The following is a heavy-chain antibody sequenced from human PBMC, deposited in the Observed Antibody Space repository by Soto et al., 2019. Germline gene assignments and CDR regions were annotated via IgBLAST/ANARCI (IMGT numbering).Heavy chain of an antibody. V-gene: IGHV3-48*02. CDR3: ARETTQLAHTYT. CDR1: GFTFSSYS. D-gene: IGHD6-6*01. CDR2: ISSSSSTI. Sequence: PGGSLRLSHGSSGFTFSSYSINWVRQAPGKGLEWVSYISSSSSTIYYADSVKGRFTISRDNAKNSLYLQMNSLRDEDTAVYYCARETTQLAHTYTWGQGTLVTVSS. J-gene: IGHJ5*02.